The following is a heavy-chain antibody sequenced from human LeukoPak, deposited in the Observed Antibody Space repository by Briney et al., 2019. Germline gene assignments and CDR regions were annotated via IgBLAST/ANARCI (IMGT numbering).Heavy chain of an antibody. Sequence: GGSLRLSCAASGFTFDDYAMHWVRQAPGKGLEWVSGISWNSGSIGYADSVKGRFTISRDNAKNSLYLQMNSLRAEDMALYYCAKVRSPGKSSSWHEFDYWGQGTLVTVSS. CDR2: ISWNSGSI. CDR3: AKVRSPGKSSSWHEFDY. V-gene: IGHV3-9*03. CDR1: GFTFDDYA. J-gene: IGHJ4*02. D-gene: IGHD6-13*01.